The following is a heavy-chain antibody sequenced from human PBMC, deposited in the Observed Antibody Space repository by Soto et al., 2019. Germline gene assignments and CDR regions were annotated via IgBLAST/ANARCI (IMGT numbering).Heavy chain of an antibody. CDR3: ARDGCSGGSCYLDY. J-gene: IGHJ4*02. D-gene: IGHD2-15*01. V-gene: IGHV4-59*01. Sequence: SETLSLTCTVSGGSISSYYWSWIRQPPGKGLEWIGYIYYSGSTNYNPSLKSRVTISVDTSKNQFSLKLSSVTAADTAVYYCARDGCSGGSCYLDYWGQGTLVTVSS. CDR1: GGSISSYY. CDR2: IYYSGST.